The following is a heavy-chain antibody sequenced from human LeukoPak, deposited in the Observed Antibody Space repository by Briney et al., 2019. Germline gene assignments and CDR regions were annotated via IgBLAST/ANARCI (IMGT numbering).Heavy chain of an antibody. J-gene: IGHJ4*02. CDR1: GGTFISYA. CDR2: IIPIFGTA. Sequence: GASVKVSCKASGGTFISYAISWVRQAPGQGLEWMGGIIPIFGTANYAQKFQGRVTITADESTSTAYMELSSLRSEDTAVYYCARVRNPPGYYDFWSGYYAKHYYFDYWGQGTLVTVSS. D-gene: IGHD3-3*01. CDR3: ARVRNPPGYYDFWSGYYAKHYYFDY. V-gene: IGHV1-69*13.